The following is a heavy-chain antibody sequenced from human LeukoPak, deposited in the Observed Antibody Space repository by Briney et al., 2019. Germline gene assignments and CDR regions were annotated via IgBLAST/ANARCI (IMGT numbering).Heavy chain of an antibody. J-gene: IGHJ6*03. CDR2: IYTSGST. Sequence: SETLSLTCTVSGGSISSGSYYWSWIRQPAGKGLEWIGRIYTSGSTNYNPSLKSRVTISVDTSKNQFSLKLSSVTAADTAVYYCARAGDSSGYYVGYYYYYMDVWGKGTTVTVSS. CDR3: ARAGDSSGYYVGYYYYYMDV. CDR1: GGSISSGSYY. V-gene: IGHV4-61*02. D-gene: IGHD3-22*01.